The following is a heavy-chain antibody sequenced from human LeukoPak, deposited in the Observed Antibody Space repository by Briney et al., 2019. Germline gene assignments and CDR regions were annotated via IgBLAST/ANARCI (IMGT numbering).Heavy chain of an antibody. CDR2: ISSSSSYI. CDR3: ARRSTGSYSSSFDY. J-gene: IGHJ4*02. CDR1: GFTFSSYS. Sequence: KAGGSLRLSCAASGFTFSSYSMNWVRQAPGKGLEWVSSISSSSSYIYYADSVKGRFTISRDNAKNSLYLQMNSLRAEDTAVYYCARRSTGSYSSSFDYWGQGTLVTVSS. D-gene: IGHD6-13*01. V-gene: IGHV3-21*01.